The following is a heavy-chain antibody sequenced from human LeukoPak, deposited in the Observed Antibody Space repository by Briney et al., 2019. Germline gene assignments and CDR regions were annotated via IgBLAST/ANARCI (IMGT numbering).Heavy chain of an antibody. CDR3: AREGCSSTSCYAAFDI. V-gene: IGHV1-2*02. CDR2: INPNSGGT. D-gene: IGHD2-2*01. J-gene: IGHJ3*02. Sequence: GASVKVSCKASGYTFTSYYMHWVRQAPGQGLEWMGWINPNSGGTNYAQKFQGRVTMTRDTSISTAYMELSRLRSDDTAVYYCAREGCSSTSCYAAFDIWGQGTMVTVSS. CDR1: GYTFTSYY.